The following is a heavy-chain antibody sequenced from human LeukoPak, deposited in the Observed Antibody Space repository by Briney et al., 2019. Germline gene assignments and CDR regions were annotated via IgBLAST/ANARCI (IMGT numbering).Heavy chain of an antibody. CDR2: INPNSGST. CDR3: ARAGGRSWFDP. V-gene: IGHV1-2*02. CDR1: GYSFNDKY. J-gene: IGHJ5*02. Sequence: VASVKVSCKASGYSFNDKYLHWVRQAPGQGLEWMGSINPNSGSTNYAQKFQGRVTMTTDTSMSTAYMELSRLTSDDTAVYYCARAGGRSWFDPWGQGTLVTVSS.